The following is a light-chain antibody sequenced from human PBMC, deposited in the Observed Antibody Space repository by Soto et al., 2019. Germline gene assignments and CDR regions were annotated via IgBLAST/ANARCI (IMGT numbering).Light chain of an antibody. J-gene: IGLJ1*01. CDR2: VNN. V-gene: IGLV1-51*01. CDR1: SSNIGNNY. Sequence: QSVLTQPPSVSAAPGQKVTISCSGSSSNIGNNYVSWYQQLPGTAPKLLIYVNNKRPSGIPDRFSGSKSGTSATLGITGLQTGDEADYYCGTWDSSLSAGGVFGTGTKLTVL. CDR3: GTWDSSLSAGGV.